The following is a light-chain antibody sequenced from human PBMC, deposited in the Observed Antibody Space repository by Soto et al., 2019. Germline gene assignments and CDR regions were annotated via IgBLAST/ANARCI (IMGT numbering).Light chain of an antibody. CDR2: WAS. CDR1: QSVLYSSDNKNY. V-gene: IGKV4-1*01. J-gene: IGKJ3*01. Sequence: DIVMTQSPDSLAMSLGERATINCKSSQSVLYSSDNKNYLAWYQQKPGQPPKLLIYWASTRESGVPDRFSGSGSGTDFTLTINSLQAEDVAVYYCQQCYNTAFTFGPGTKVDIK. CDR3: QQCYNTAFT.